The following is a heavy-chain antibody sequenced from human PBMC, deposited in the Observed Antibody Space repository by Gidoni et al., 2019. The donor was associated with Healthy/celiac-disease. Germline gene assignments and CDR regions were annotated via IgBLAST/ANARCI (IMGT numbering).Heavy chain of an antibody. CDR2: ISGSGGST. Sequence: EVQLLESGGGLVQPGGSLRLSCAASGFTFSSYAMSWVRQAPGKGLGWVSAISGSGGSTYYADSVKGRFTISRDNSKNTLYLQMNSLRAEDTAVYYCAKARSRAGTYPNWFDPWGQGTLVTVSS. CDR1: GFTFSSYA. J-gene: IGHJ5*02. V-gene: IGHV3-23*01. D-gene: IGHD1-1*01. CDR3: AKARSRAGTYPNWFDP.